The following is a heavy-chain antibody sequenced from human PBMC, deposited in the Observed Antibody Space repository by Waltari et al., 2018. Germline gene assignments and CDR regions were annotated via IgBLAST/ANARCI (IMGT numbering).Heavy chain of an antibody. D-gene: IGHD6-25*01. Sequence: WVRQAPGKGLEWVSLISGDGGSTYYADSVKGRFTISRDNSKNSLYLQMNSLRTEDTALYYCAKGGYYFDYWGQGTLVTVSS. CDR2: ISGDGGST. CDR3: AKGGYYFDY. J-gene: IGHJ4*02. V-gene: IGHV3-43*02.